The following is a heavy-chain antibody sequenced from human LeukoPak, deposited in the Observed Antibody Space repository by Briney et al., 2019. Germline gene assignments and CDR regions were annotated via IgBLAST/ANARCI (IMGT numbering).Heavy chain of an antibody. D-gene: IGHD6-19*01. CDR2: IYYSGST. V-gene: IGHV4-59*01. CDR1: GGSIGSYY. Sequence: SETLSLTCTVSGGSIGSYYWSWIRQPPGKGLEWIGYIYYSGSTNYNPSLKSRVTISVDTSKNQFSLKLSSETAADTAVYYCARGYSSGLWDYWGQGILVTVSS. CDR3: ARGYSSGLWDY. J-gene: IGHJ4*02.